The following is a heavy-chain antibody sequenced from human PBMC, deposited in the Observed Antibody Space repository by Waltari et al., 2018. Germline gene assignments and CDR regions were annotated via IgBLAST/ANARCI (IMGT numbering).Heavy chain of an antibody. Sequence: QVQLVQSGAEVKKPGASVKVSCKASGYTFTGYYMHWVRQAPGQGLEWMGRINPNSGGTNYAQKCQGRITMTRDTSISTAYMELSRLRSDDTAVYYCATTINGPSLYGMDVWGQGTTVTVSS. CDR1: GYTFTGYY. V-gene: IGHV1-2*06. D-gene: IGHD5-12*01. CDR2: INPNSGGT. CDR3: ATTINGPSLYGMDV. J-gene: IGHJ6*02.